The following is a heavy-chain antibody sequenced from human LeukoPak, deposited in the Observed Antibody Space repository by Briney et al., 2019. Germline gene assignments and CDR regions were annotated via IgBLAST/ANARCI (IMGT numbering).Heavy chain of an antibody. J-gene: IGHJ4*02. CDR3: ARPDEDRGYSYGYNY. CDR2: IIPIFGTA. V-gene: IGHV1-69*13. CDR1: GGTYSSYA. D-gene: IGHD5-18*01. Sequence: SVKVSCKASGGTYSSYAISWVRQATGQGLEWMGGIIPIFGTANYAQKFQGRVTITADESTSTAYMELSSLRSEDTAVYYCARPDEDRGYSYGYNYWGQGTLVTVSS.